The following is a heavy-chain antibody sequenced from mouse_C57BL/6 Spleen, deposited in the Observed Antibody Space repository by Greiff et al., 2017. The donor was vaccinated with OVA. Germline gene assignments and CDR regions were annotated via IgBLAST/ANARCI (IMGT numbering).Heavy chain of an antibody. CDR2: IWSGGST. Sequence: VKLQESGPGLVQPSQSLSITCTVSGFSLTSYGVHWVRQSPGKGLEWLGVIWSGGSTDYNAAFISRLSISKDNSKSQVFFKMNSLQADDTAIYYCARGLLRDWYFDVWGTGTTVTVSS. CDR3: ARGLLRDWYFDV. D-gene: IGHD1-1*01. J-gene: IGHJ1*03. CDR1: GFSLTSYG. V-gene: IGHV2-2*01.